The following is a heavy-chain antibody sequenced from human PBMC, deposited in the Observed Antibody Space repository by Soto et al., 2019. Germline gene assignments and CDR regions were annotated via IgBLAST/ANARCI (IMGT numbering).Heavy chain of an antibody. Sequence: PGGSLRLSCAASGFTFSSYEMTWVRQAPGKGLEWVSYISSSGSTIYYADSVKGRFTISRDNAKNSLYLQMNSLRAEDTAVYHCAGGGAWFDPWGQGTLVTVSS. CDR3: AGGGAWFDP. CDR2: ISSSGSTI. J-gene: IGHJ5*02. V-gene: IGHV3-48*03. CDR1: GFTFSSYE. D-gene: IGHD3-16*01.